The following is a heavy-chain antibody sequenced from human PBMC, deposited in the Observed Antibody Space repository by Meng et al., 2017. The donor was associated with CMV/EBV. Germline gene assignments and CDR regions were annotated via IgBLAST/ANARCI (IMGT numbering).Heavy chain of an antibody. V-gene: IGHV4-34*01. J-gene: IGHJ5*02. CDR2: INHSGST. Sequence: QGQSQQWGGEPLSPSETLSSPWAVYVGSFIGYYWSCIRQPPGKGLEWIGEINHSGSTNYNPSLKSRVTISVDTSEIQFSLKLSSVTAADTAVYYCARGGNWFDPWGQGTLVTVSS. CDR3: ARGGNWFDP. CDR1: VGSFIGYY.